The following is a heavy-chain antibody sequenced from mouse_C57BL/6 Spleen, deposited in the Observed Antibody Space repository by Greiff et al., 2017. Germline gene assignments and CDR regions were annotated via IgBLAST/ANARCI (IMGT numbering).Heavy chain of an antibody. V-gene: IGHV14-1*01. CDR2: IDPEDGDT. J-gene: IGHJ2*01. CDR3: TTYGYYGSSYEGYYFDY. Sequence: EVKLMESGAELVRPGASVKLSCTASGFNIKDYYMHWVKQRPEQGLEWIGRIDPEDGDTVYAPKFQGKATMTADTSSNTAYLQLSSLTSEDTAVYYCTTYGYYGSSYEGYYFDYWGQGTTLTVSS. D-gene: IGHD1-1*01. CDR1: GFNIKDYY.